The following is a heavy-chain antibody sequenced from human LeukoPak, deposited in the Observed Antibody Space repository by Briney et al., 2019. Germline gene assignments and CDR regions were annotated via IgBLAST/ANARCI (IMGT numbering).Heavy chain of an antibody. CDR1: GYTFTGYY. CDR2: IDPNSGGT. V-gene: IGHV1-2*02. J-gene: IGHJ5*02. CDR3: ARRTTVTNWFDP. Sequence: ASVKVSCKVSGYTFTGYYMHWVRQAPGQGLEWMRWIDPNSGGTNYAQKFQGRVTMTRDTSISTAYMELSRLRSDDTAVYYCARRTTVTNWFDPWGQGTLVTVSS. D-gene: IGHD4-11*01.